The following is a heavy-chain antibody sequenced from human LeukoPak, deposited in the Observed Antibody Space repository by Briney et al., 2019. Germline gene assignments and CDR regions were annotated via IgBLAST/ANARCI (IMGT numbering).Heavy chain of an antibody. CDR3: AKLGYCSSTSCIPYYYYYYGMDV. J-gene: IGHJ6*02. CDR1: GFTFSSYA. V-gene: IGHV3-23*01. CDR2: ISGSGGST. D-gene: IGHD2-2*01. Sequence: GGSLRLSCAASGFTFSSYAMSWVRQAPGKGPEWVSAISGSGGSTYYADSVKGRFTISRDNSKNTLYLQMNSLRAEDTAVYYCAKLGYCSSTSCIPYYYYYYGMDVWGQGTTVTVSS.